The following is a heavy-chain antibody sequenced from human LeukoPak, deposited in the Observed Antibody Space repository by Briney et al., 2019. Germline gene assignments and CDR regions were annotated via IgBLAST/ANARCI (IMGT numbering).Heavy chain of an antibody. D-gene: IGHD1-26*01. CDR2: VSDSGGGT. CDR1: GFTFSSNA. Sequence: PGGSLRLSCATSGFTFSSNAMTWVRQAPGKGLEWVSIVSDSGGGTYYADSVKGQFTISRDNSKNTLYLQMNSLRVEDTAVYYCAKQDKYSGSLYYFDYWGQGTLVTVSS. CDR3: AKQDKYSGSLYYFDY. J-gene: IGHJ4*02. V-gene: IGHV3-23*01.